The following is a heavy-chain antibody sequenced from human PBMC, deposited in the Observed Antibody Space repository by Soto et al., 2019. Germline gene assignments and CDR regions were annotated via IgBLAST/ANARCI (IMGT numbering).Heavy chain of an antibody. D-gene: IGHD2-15*01. CDR2: IDGSGAYI. J-gene: IGHJ6*03. V-gene: IGHV3-21*01. CDR3: ARWALCGGGSCSKFYYYMDV. CDR1: GFTFSSYA. Sequence: EVQLVESGGGLVKPGGSLRLSCAASGFTFSSYAMKWVRQAPGKGLEWVSSIDGSGAYIYYADSVKGRFTISRDNAKNSLYLQMNRLRAEDTAVYFCARWALCGGGSCSKFYYYMDVWGRGTTVTVSS.